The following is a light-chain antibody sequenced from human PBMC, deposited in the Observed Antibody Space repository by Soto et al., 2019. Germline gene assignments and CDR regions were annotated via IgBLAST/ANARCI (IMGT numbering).Light chain of an antibody. CDR2: EVN. Sequence: QSALTQPPSASGSPGQSVTISCTGTSSDVGGYKYVSWYQQHPGKAPKLMIFEVNKRPSGVPDRFSGSKSGNTASLTVSGVPAEDEADYYWHPLASINQLGVFGTGTQLTVL. CDR1: SSDVGGYKY. V-gene: IGLV2-8*01. CDR3: HPLASINQLGV. J-gene: IGLJ1*01.